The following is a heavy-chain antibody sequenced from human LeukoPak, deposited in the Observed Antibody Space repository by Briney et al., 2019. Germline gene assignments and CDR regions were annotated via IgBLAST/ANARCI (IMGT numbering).Heavy chain of an antibody. V-gene: IGHV1-69-2*01. D-gene: IGHD6-19*01. CDR1: GYTFTDHY. CDR3: ATGIAVAGPPDY. J-gene: IGHJ4*02. Sequence: ASVKVSFKASGYTFTDHYMHWVQQAPGKGLEWMGRVDLEDGKTIYAEKFQGRVTITADTSTDTAYMELSSLRSEDTAVYYCATGIAVAGPPDYGGEGSLVTVSS. CDR2: VDLEDGKT.